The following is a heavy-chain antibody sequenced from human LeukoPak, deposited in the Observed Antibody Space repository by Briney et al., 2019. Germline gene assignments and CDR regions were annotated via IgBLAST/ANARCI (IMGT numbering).Heavy chain of an antibody. CDR1: DGSLINYY. D-gene: IGHD2-2*01. V-gene: IGHV4-34*01. CDR2: ISHGGIT. CDR3: GIFMDVVPGSMS. J-gene: IGHJ4*02. Sequence: PSETLSLTCGVYDGSLINYYCHWIRQAPGKGLEWIGEISHGGITKHNPSLKSRVTMSQDTSKRRFSLKMNSMTAADTGVYYCGIFMDVVPGSMSWGLGTLVTVSS.